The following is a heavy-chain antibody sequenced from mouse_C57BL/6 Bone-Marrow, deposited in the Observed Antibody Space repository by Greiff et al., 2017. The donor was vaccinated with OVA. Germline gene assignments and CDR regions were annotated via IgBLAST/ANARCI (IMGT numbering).Heavy chain of an antibody. CDR2: IFPGSGST. CDR3: ARLSEFYYGNYLYYAMDY. CDR1: GYTFTDYY. D-gene: IGHD2-1*01. J-gene: IGHJ4*01. V-gene: IGHV1-75*01. Sequence: VQLQESGPELVKPGASVKISCKASGYTFTDYYINWVKQRPGQGLEWIGWIFPGSGSTYYNEKFKGKATLTVDKSSSTAYMLLSSLTSEDSAVYFCARLSEFYYGNYLYYAMDYWGQGTSVTVSS.